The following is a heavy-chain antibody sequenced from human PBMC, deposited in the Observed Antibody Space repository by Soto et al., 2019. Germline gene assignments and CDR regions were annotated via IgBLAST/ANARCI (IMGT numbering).Heavy chain of an antibody. J-gene: IGHJ4*02. CDR2: IDTYNGNT. V-gene: IGHV1-18*01. CDR1: GYTFTTYG. Sequence: ASVKVSCKASGYTFTTYGISWVRQAPGQGLEWMGWIDTYNGNTNYGQNLQGRVTMTTDTSTSTAYMELRSLRSDDTAVYYCARNAQFTDNFSFVHWGQGTLVTVSS. CDR3: ARNAQFTDNFSFVH. D-gene: IGHD1-20*01.